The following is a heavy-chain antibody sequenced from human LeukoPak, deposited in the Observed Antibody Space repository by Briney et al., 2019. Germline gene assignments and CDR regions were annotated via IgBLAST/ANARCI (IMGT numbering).Heavy chain of an antibody. CDR3: ARSVGDDLGYSSSWSWYYGMDV. V-gene: IGHV1-2*02. J-gene: IGHJ6*02. D-gene: IGHD6-13*01. CDR2: INPNSGGT. CDR1: GYTFTGYY. Sequence: ASVKVSCKAPGYTFTGYYMHWVRQAPGQGLERMGWINPNSGGTNYAQKFQGRVTMTRDTSTSTAYMELSRLRSDDTAVYYCARSVGDDLGYSSSWSWYYGMDVWGQGTTVTVSS.